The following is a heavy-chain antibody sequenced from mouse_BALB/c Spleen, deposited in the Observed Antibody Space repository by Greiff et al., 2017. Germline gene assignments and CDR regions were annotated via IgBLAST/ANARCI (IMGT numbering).Heavy chain of an antibody. CDR3: ASSKGDY. CDR2: ISSGGSYT. Sequence: EVQLVESGGGLVKPGGSLKLSCAASGFTFSSYTMSWVRQTPEKRLEWVATISSGGSYTYYPDSVKGRFTISRDNAKNTLYLQMTSLRSEDTAMYYCASSKGDYWGQGTSVTVSS. CDR1: GFTFSSYT. J-gene: IGHJ4*01. V-gene: IGHV5-9-3*01.